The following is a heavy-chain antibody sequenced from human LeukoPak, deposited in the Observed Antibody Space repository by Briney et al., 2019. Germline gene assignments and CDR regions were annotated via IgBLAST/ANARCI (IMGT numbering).Heavy chain of an antibody. D-gene: IGHD6-19*01. Sequence: SQTLSLTCAISGDSVSSNSAAWNWIRQSPSGGLEWLGRTYYRSKWYNDYAVSVKSQITVNPDTSKNQFSLQLNSVTPEDTAVYYCARARDSGWSDAFDIWGHRTMVTVSS. CDR3: ARARDSGWSDAFDI. V-gene: IGHV6-1*01. J-gene: IGHJ3*02. CDR1: GDSVSSNSAA. CDR2: TYYRSKWYN.